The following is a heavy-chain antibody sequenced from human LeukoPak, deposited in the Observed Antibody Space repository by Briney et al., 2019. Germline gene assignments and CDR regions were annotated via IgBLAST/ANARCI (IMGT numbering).Heavy chain of an antibody. CDR1: GFTFSGYW. Sequence: GGSLRLSCAASGFTFSGYWMSWVRQAPGKGLEWVANIKQDGSEKYYVDSVKGRFTISRDNAKNSLYLQMNSLRAEDTAVYYCAREDSSGWFNFDYWGQGTLVTVSS. CDR3: AREDSSGWFNFDY. CDR2: IKQDGSEK. D-gene: IGHD6-19*01. J-gene: IGHJ4*02. V-gene: IGHV3-7*01.